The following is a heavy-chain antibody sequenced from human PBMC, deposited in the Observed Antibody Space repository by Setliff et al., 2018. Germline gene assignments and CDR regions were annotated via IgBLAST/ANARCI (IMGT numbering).Heavy chain of an antibody. CDR2: MFPANSDT. V-gene: IGHV5-51*01. CDR1: GFSFTTDW. Sequence: HGESLKISCKGSGFSFTTDWIAWVRQKPGKGLEWVGIMFPANSDTRYSPSFEGQVTMSADNSINTAYLQWNSLKASDTAIYYCARRVSVTGKEFDSWGQGTLVTVSS. CDR3: ARRVSVTGKEFDS. J-gene: IGHJ4*02. D-gene: IGHD6-19*01.